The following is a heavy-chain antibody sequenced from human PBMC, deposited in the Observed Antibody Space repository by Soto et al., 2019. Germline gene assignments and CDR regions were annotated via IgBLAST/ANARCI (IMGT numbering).Heavy chain of an antibody. V-gene: IGHV4-31*03. Sequence: HVQLQQSGPGLVKPSQTLSLTCTVSGGSISSGGYYWSWVRQHPGKRLEWIGYIPYSGSTYYNPSLKSRIIISVDTSKKQFTLDLSSVTAAQTAVYYCAGGMIVVARQPLTYWRQGTLVTVSS. CDR2: IPYSGST. D-gene: IGHD3-22*01. J-gene: IGHJ4*02. CDR1: GGSISSGGYY. CDR3: AGGMIVVARQPLTY.